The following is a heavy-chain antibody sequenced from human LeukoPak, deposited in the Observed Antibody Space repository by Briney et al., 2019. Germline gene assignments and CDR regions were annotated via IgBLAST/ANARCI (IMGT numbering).Heavy chain of an antibody. CDR1: GFTFNSFE. V-gene: IGHV3-48*03. J-gene: IGHJ6*02. Sequence: GGSLRLSCAASGFTFNSFEMNWVRQAPGKGLEWVSYISGSGNTTYYAESVQGRFTISRDNAKNSLYLQMNSLRAEDTAVYYCARHLSVARNYGMDVWGQGTTVTVSS. CDR3: ARHLSVARNYGMDV. D-gene: IGHD6-19*01. CDR2: ISGSGNTT.